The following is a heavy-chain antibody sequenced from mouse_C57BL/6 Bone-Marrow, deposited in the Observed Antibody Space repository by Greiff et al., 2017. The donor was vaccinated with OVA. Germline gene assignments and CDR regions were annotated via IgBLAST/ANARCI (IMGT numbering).Heavy chain of an antibody. Sequence: VQLQQSGAELVKPGASVKLSCKASGYTFTSYWMHWVKQRPGQGLEWIGMIHPNSGSTNYNEKFKSKATLTVDKSSSTAYMQLSSLTSEDSAVYYCARGGVTTWFAYWGQGTLVTVSA. CDR1: GYTFTSYW. CDR2: IHPNSGST. D-gene: IGHD2-2*01. CDR3: ARGGVTTWFAY. V-gene: IGHV1-64*01. J-gene: IGHJ3*01.